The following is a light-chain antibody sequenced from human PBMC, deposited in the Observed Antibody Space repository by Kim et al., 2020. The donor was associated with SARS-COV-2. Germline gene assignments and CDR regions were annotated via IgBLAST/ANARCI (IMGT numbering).Light chain of an antibody. V-gene: IGKV1-33*01. J-gene: IGKJ2*01. CDR2: DAS. CDR3: RQYDNLPPGTRMYT. CDR1: QDISNY. Sequence: DRVTITCQASQDISNYLNWYQQKPGKAPKLLIYDASNLETGVPSRFSGSGSGTDFTFTISSLQPEDIATYYCRQYDNLPPGTRMYTFGQGTKLEI.